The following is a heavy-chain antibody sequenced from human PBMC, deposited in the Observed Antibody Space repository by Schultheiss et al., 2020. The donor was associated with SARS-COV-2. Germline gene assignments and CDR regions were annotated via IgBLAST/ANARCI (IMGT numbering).Heavy chain of an antibody. CDR1: GFTFDDYA. J-gene: IGHJ4*02. V-gene: IGHV3-21*01. Sequence: GGSLRLSCAASGFTFDDYAMHWVRQAPGKGLEWVSSISSSSSYIYYADSVKGRFTISRDNAKNSLYLQMNSLRAEDTAVYYCARDIDKYYFDYWGQGTLVTVSS. CDR3: ARDIDKYYFDY. D-gene: IGHD3-16*02. CDR2: ISSSSSYI.